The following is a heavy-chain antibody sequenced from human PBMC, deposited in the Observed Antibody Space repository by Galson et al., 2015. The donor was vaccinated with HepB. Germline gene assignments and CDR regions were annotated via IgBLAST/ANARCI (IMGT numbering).Heavy chain of an antibody. CDR1: GFTFSSYA. CDR3: ARAEEGVFDWLYTLCDY. V-gene: IGHV3-64*01. D-gene: IGHD3-9*01. CDR2: ISSNGGST. Sequence: SLRLSCAASGFTFSSYAMHWVRQAPGKGLEYVSAISSNGGSTYYANSVKGRFTISRDNSKNTLYLQMGSLRAEDMAVYYCARAEEGVFDWLYTLCDYWGQGTLVTVSS. J-gene: IGHJ4*02.